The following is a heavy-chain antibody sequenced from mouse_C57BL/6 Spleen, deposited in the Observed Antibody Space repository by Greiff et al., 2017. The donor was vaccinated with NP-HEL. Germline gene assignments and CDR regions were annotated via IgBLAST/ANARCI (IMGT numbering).Heavy chain of an antibody. CDR2: INPNNGGT. CDR1: GYTFTDYN. J-gene: IGHJ3*01. D-gene: IGHD2-4*01. Sequence: VQLQQSGPELVKPGASVKMSCKASGYTFTDYNMHWVKQSHGKSLEWIGYINPNNGGTSYNQKFKGKATLTVNKSSSTAYMELRSLTSEDSAVYYCARRVYYDYDWFAYWDQGTLVTVSA. CDR3: ARRVYYDYDWFAY. V-gene: IGHV1-22*01.